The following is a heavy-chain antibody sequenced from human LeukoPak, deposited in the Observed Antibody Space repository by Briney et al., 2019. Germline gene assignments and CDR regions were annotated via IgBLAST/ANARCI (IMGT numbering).Heavy chain of an antibody. CDR1: GFSFSSYE. Sequence: PGGSLRLSCAASGFSFSSYEMNWVRQAPGKGLEWVSYISSSGSTMYYADSVTGRFTISRDNAKNSLYLQMNSLRAEDTAVYYCARHTVADAFDIWGQGTMVTVSS. D-gene: IGHD4-23*01. CDR3: ARHTVADAFDI. CDR2: ISSSGSTM. J-gene: IGHJ3*02. V-gene: IGHV3-48*03.